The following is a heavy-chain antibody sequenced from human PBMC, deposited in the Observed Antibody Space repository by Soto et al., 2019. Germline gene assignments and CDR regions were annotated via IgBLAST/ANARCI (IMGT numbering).Heavy chain of an antibody. CDR1: GGSISSSSYY. V-gene: IGHV4-39*01. Sequence: QLQLQESGPGLVKPSETLSLTCTVSGGSISSSSYYWGWIRQPPGKGLEWIGSIYYSGSTYYNPSLKSRVPLSVDTSNNQFSLKLSSVTAADTAVYYCARHGEGEVIGYWGQGTLVTVSS. D-gene: IGHD3-16*01. CDR2: IYYSGST. J-gene: IGHJ4*02. CDR3: ARHGEGEVIGY.